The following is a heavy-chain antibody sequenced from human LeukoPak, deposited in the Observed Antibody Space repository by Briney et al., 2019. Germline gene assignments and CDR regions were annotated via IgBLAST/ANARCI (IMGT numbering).Heavy chain of an antibody. CDR3: ANGYCSGGSCYWALGY. CDR1: GFTFSSYA. D-gene: IGHD2-15*01. J-gene: IGHJ4*02. Sequence: TGGSLRLSCAASGFTFSSYAMSWVRQAPGKGLEWVSAISGSGGSTYYADSVKGRFTISRDNSRSTLYLQMNSLRAEDTAVYFCANGYCSGGSCYWALGYWGQGALVTVSS. V-gene: IGHV3-23*01. CDR2: ISGSGGST.